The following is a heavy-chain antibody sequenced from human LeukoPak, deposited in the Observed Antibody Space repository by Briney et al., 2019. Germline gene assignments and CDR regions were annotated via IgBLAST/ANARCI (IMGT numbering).Heavy chain of an antibody. CDR1: GFTFSDYY. Sequence: GGSLRLSCAASGFTFSDYYMSWIRQAPGKGLQWLAYSSTSGSITYYADSVKGRFTISRDNAKNSVYLQMNSLGAEDTAVYYCARDFSDVRGNIFDSWGQGTLVTVSS. CDR2: SSTSGSIT. V-gene: IGHV3-11*04. CDR3: ARDFSDVRGNIFDS. D-gene: IGHD3-10*02. J-gene: IGHJ4*02.